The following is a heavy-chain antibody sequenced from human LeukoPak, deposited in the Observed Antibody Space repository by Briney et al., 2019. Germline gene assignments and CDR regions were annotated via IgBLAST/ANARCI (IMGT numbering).Heavy chain of an antibody. D-gene: IGHD1/OR15-1a*01. V-gene: IGHV3-7*03. J-gene: IGHJ6*02. Sequence: GGSLRLSCAASGFILSNHWMTWVRQAPGKGPEWVANVNKDGSGKYYVDSVKGRFTISRDTAKNSLYLQMNNLRAEDTALYYCARNSDVDVWGQGTTVIVSS. CDR3: ARNSDVDV. CDR2: VNKDGSGK. CDR1: GFILSNHW.